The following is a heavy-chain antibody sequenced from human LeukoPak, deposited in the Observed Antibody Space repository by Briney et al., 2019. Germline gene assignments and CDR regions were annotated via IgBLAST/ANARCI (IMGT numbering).Heavy chain of an antibody. Sequence: PGGSLRLSCAASGFTFSDYYMSWIRQAPGEGLGGGSYISSSGSTIYYADSVKGRFTISRDNAKNSLYLQMNSLRAGDTAVYYCARENLLYGSGSLDYWGQGTLVTVSS. V-gene: IGHV3-11*01. CDR2: ISSSGSTI. J-gene: IGHJ4*02. CDR3: ARENLLYGSGSLDY. CDR1: GFTFSDYY. D-gene: IGHD3-10*01.